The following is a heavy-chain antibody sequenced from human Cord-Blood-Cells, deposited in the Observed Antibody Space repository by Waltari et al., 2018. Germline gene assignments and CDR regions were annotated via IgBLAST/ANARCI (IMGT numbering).Heavy chain of an antibody. CDR2: INPSGGST. J-gene: IGHJ4*02. CDR3: ARVYCSGGSCYSFDY. D-gene: IGHD2-15*01. CDR1: GYTFTSYY. Sequence: QVQLVQSGAEVKKPGASVKVSCKASGYTFTSYYMHWVRQAPGQGLEWMGIINPSGGSTSYAQKFQGRGTMTRDTSTSTVYRELSSLRSEDTAVYYCARVYCSGGSCYSFDYWGQGTLVTVSS. V-gene: IGHV1-46*01.